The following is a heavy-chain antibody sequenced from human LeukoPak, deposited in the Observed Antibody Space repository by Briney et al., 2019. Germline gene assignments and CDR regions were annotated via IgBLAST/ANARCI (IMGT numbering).Heavy chain of an antibody. CDR1: GFTFSSHW. V-gene: IGHV3-74*01. Sequence: AGGSLRLSCAAYGFTFSSHWMQWVRQAPGKGLVWVSRINRDGSVTGHADSVKGRFTISRDNVKNTLYLQMNRVRAEDTAVYFCAGEGSTALTQIDYWGQGSLVTVSS. J-gene: IGHJ4*02. D-gene: IGHD4-23*01. CDR2: INRDGSVT. CDR3: AGEGSTALTQIDY.